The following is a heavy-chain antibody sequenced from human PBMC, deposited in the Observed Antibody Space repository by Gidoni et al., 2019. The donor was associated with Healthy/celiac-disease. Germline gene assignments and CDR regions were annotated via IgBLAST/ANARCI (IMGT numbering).Heavy chain of an antibody. CDR3: AGGEIYSYGSLMGHDAFDI. V-gene: IGHV4-30-4*01. D-gene: IGHD5-18*01. CDR1: GGSISSGDYY. CDR2: IYYSGST. Sequence: QVQLQESGPGLVKPSQTLSLTCTVSGGSISSGDYYWSWIRQPPGKGLEWIGYIYYSGSTYYNPSLKSRVTISVDTSKNQFSLKLSSVTAADTAVYYCAGGEIYSYGSLMGHDAFDIWGQGTMVTVSS. J-gene: IGHJ3*02.